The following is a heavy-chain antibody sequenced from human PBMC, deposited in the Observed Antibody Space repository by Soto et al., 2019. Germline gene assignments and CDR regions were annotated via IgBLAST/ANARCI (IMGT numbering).Heavy chain of an antibody. CDR3: AREGGYFDSSGSGVYHYYGVDV. Sequence: LSLTCTVSGGPISPYYWSWIRQPAGKGLEWIGRIYSSGSTNYNSPLKSRVSMSLDTARNQISLKVKSVTAADTAIYYCAREGGYFDSSGSGVYHYYGVDVWGRGTTVTVSS. V-gene: IGHV4-4*07. J-gene: IGHJ6*02. CDR2: IYSSGST. D-gene: IGHD3-22*01. CDR1: GGPISPYY.